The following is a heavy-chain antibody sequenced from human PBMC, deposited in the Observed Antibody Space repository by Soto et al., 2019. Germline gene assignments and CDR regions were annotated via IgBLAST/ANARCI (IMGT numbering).Heavy chain of an antibody. CDR2: ISYDGSNK. J-gene: IGHJ4*02. CDR1: GFTFSSYA. D-gene: IGHD3-3*01. Sequence: QVQLVESGGGVVQPGRSLRLSCAASGFTFSSYAMHWVRQAPGKGLEWVAVISYDGSNKYYADSVKGRFTISRDNSKNTLYLQMNSLRAEDTAVYYCARDPFGVAKADVYFDYWGQGTLVTVSS. CDR3: ARDPFGVAKADVYFDY. V-gene: IGHV3-30-3*01.